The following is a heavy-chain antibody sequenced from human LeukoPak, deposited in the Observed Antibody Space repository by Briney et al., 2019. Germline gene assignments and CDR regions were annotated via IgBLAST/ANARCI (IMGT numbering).Heavy chain of an antibody. V-gene: IGHV3-23*01. D-gene: IGHD3-9*01. J-gene: IGHJ4*02. CDR1: GFTFSSYA. Sequence: GGSLRLSCAASGFTFSSYAMSWVRQAPGKGLEWVSAISGSGGSTYYADSVKGRFTISRDNSKNTLYLQMNSLRAEDTAVYYCAKVSSNYDILTGFFDYWGQGTLVTVSS. CDR2: ISGSGGST. CDR3: AKVSSNYDILTGFFDY.